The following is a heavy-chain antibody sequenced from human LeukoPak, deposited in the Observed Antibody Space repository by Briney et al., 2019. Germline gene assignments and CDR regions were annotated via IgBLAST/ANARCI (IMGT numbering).Heavy chain of an antibody. CDR2: ISAYNGNT. CDR3: ARDLGHPVAGTLRPIGYYYYYGMDV. J-gene: IGHJ6*02. V-gene: IGHV1-18*01. CDR1: GYTFTSYG. Sequence: GASVKVSCKASGYTFTSYGISWVRQAPGQGLEWMGWISAYNGNTNYAQKLQGRVTMTTDTSTSTAYMELRSLRSDDTAVYYCARDLGHPVAGTLRPIGYYYYYGMDVWGQGTTVIVSS. D-gene: IGHD6-19*01.